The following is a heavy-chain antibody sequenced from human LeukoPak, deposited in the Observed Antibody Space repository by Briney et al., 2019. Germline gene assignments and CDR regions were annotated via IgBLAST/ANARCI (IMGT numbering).Heavy chain of an antibody. D-gene: IGHD3-22*01. V-gene: IGHV4-34*01. J-gene: IGHJ4*02. Sequence: SETLSLTCAVYGGSFSGYYWSWIRQPPGKGLEWIGEINHSGSTNYNPSLKSRVTISVDTSKNQFSLKLSSVTAADTAVYYCARGRSPYYDSSGYSDYWGQGTLVTVSS. CDR2: INHSGST. CDR3: ARGRSPYYDSSGYSDY. CDR1: GGSFSGYY.